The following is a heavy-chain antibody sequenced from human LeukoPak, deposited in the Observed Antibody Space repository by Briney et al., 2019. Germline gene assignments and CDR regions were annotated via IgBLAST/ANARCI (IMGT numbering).Heavy chain of an antibody. CDR3: ARENVSPVWFDP. CDR1: GFTFISYS. J-gene: IGHJ5*02. Sequence: GGSLRLSCAASGFTFISYSMNWVRQAPGRGLEWVSSISSSSSYIYYADSVKGRFTISRDNAKNSLYLQMNSPRAEDTAVYYCARENVSPVWFDPWGQGTLVTVSS. CDR2: ISSSSSYI. D-gene: IGHD3-16*01. V-gene: IGHV3-21*01.